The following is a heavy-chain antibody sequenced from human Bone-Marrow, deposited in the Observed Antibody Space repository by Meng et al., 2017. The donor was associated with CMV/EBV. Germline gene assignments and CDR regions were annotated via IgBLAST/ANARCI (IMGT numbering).Heavy chain of an antibody. D-gene: IGHD3-22*01. J-gene: IGHJ5*02. CDR2: ISSSGSTI. CDR1: GFTFSSYE. V-gene: IGHV3-48*03. CDR3: AKRNYDSSGRS. Sequence: GGSLRLSCAASGFTFSSYEMNWVRQAPGKGLEWVSYISSSGSTIYYADSVKGRFTISRDNSKNTLYLRMNSLRAEDTAIYYCAKRNYDSSGRSWGQGTPVTVSS.